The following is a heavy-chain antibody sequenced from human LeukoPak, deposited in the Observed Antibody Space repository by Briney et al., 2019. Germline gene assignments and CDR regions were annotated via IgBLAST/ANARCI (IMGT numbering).Heavy chain of an antibody. D-gene: IGHD1-14*01. J-gene: IGHJ3*02. CDR1: GFTFSNYA. Sequence: GGSLRLSCAASGFTFSNYAMSWVRQAPGKGLEWVSGISASGDTTNYADSVKGRVTNSRDNSRNTLYLQLSSLRAEDTAVYYCAKAGGFHFAFDIWGQVTMVTASS. CDR3: AKAGGFHFAFDI. V-gene: IGHV3-23*01. CDR2: ISASGDTT.